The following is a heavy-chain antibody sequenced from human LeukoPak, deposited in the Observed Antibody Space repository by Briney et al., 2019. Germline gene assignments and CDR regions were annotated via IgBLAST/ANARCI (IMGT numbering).Heavy chain of an antibody. CDR2: IYSDSSA. CDR1: GITFSYNF. V-gene: IGHV3-53*01. Sequence: GGSLRLSCAASGITFSYNFMSWVRQAPGKGLEWVSVIYSDSSADYADSVKGRFTISRDDAKNTLYLEMNSLRAGDTAVYYCARAPRPFDNSDYYFDYWGQGSLVTVSS. D-gene: IGHD6-25*01. CDR3: ARAPRPFDNSDYYFDY. J-gene: IGHJ4*02.